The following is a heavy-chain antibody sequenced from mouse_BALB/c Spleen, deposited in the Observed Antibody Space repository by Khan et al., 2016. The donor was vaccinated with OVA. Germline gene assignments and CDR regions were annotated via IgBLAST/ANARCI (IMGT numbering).Heavy chain of an antibody. D-gene: IGHD1-1*01. Sequence: VQLKESGPELVKPGGSLRMSCKASGFTFADYAMYWVRQKPGQGLEWIGYIYPYDDDTESTERFKGQVTLSLDNSSSTVYMDLTSLTSADSALYYCERSTTDYYTVVYWGQGTTVTVSS. V-gene: IGHV1S136*01. CDR3: ERSTTDYYTVVY. J-gene: IGHJ4*01. CDR2: IYPYDDDT. CDR1: GFTFADYA.